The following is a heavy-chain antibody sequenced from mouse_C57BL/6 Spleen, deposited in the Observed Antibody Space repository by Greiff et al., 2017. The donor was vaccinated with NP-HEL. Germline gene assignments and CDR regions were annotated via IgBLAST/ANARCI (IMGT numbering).Heavy chain of an antibody. D-gene: IGHD1-1*01. CDR3: ARGYYGSSFYWYFDV. CDR1: GYSITSGYY. Sequence: EVKVEESGPGLVKPSQSLSLTCSVTGYSITSGYYWNWIRQFPGNKLEWMGYISYDGSNNYNQSLKNRISITRDTSKNQFFLKLNSVTTEDTATYYCARGYYGSSFYWYFDVWGTGTTVTVSS. CDR2: ISYDGSN. J-gene: IGHJ1*03. V-gene: IGHV3-6*01.